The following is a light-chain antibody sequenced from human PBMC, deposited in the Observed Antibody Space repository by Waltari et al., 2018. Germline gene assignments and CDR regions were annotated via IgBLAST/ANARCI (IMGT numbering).Light chain of an antibody. CDR3: MIWHSSAWV. Sequence: QAVLPQPSSLSASPGASPSLTCTLRSGINVGTYRIYWYQQKPGSPPQYLLRYKSDSDKQQGSGVPSRFSGSKDASANAGILLISGLQSEDEADYYCMIWHSSAWVFGGGTKLTVL. V-gene: IGLV5-45*02. CDR1: SGINVGTYR. CDR2: YKSDSDK. J-gene: IGLJ3*02.